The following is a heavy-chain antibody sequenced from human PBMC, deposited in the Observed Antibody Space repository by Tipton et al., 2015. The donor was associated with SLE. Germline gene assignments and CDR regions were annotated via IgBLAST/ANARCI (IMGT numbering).Heavy chain of an antibody. Sequence: TLSLTCTVSGGSISSSSYYWGWIRQPPGKGLEWIGEINHSGSTNYNPSLKSRVTISVDTSKNQFSPKLSSVTAADTAVYYCAGLYSSSWLPFGYYYYGMYVWGQGTTVTVSS. CDR3: AGLYSSSWLPFGYYYYGMYV. V-gene: IGHV4-39*07. J-gene: IGHJ6*02. CDR2: INHSGST. CDR1: GGSISSSSYY. D-gene: IGHD6-13*01.